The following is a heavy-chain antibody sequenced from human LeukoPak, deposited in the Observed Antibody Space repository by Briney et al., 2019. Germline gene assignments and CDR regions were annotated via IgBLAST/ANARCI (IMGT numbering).Heavy chain of an antibody. Sequence: ASVKVSCKASGHTFTSYYMHWVRQAPGQGLEWMGVINPSGGSTSNARKLQGRVTMTTDTSTSTAYMELRSLRSDDTAVYYCARESLNYGSGSYYHFFDYWGQGTLVTVSS. CDR2: INPSGGST. V-gene: IGHV1-46*01. CDR1: GHTFTSYY. D-gene: IGHD3-10*01. CDR3: ARESLNYGSGSYYHFFDY. J-gene: IGHJ4*02.